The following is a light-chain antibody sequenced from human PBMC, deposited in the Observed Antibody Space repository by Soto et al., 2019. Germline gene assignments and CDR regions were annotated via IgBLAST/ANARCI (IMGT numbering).Light chain of an antibody. CDR2: DVS. Sequence: QSVLTQPASVSGSPGQSLTISCTGTSSDVGGYNYVSWYQQHPGKAPKVMIFDVSNRPSGVSDRFSGSKSGNTASPTISGLQAEDEADYYCSSYTSSSTYVFGTGTKVNVL. CDR1: SSDVGGYNY. CDR3: SSYTSSSTYV. J-gene: IGLJ1*01. V-gene: IGLV2-14*01.